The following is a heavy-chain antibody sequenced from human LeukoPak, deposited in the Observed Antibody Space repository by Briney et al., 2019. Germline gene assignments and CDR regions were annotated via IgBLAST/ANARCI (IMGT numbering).Heavy chain of an antibody. Sequence: GGSLRLSCAASGFTFSSYEMNWVRQAPGKGLEWVSYISSSGSTIYYADSVKGRFTISRDNAKNSLYLQMNSLRAEDTAVYYCAREPSGYFFDYWGQGTLVTVSS. V-gene: IGHV3-48*03. CDR2: ISSSGSTI. D-gene: IGHD3-22*01. CDR1: GFTFSSYE. CDR3: AREPSGYFFDY. J-gene: IGHJ4*02.